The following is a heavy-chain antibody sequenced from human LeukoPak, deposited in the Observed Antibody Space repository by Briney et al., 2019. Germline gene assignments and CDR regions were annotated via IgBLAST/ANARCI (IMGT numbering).Heavy chain of an antibody. CDR1: GGSISSGGYS. D-gene: IGHD4-17*01. CDR3: ARGRMTTVILHAFDI. Sequence: PSQTLSLTCAVSGGSISSGGYSWRWIPQPPAKGLEWIGYIYQSGSTYDNPSLKSRITISVGGSTNQFSLNLSSVTAAATAVYYCARGRMTTVILHAFDIWGQGPMVTVSS. CDR2: IYQSGST. V-gene: IGHV4-30-2*01. J-gene: IGHJ3*02.